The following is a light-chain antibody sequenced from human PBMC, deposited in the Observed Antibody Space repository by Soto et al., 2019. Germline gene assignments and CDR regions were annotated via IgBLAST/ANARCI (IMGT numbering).Light chain of an antibody. CDR3: QKYDNALLT. J-gene: IGKJ4*01. Sequence: DIPMTQAPSSLYASVGDRATITCRASQAISTSFAWYQQNPGKEPKLLISAAYTLQSGGPPRFSGSGSGTDFTLTISSLEPEDVANYYCQKYDNALLTFGGGTKVEIK. CDR2: AAY. CDR1: QAISTS. V-gene: IGKV1-27*01.